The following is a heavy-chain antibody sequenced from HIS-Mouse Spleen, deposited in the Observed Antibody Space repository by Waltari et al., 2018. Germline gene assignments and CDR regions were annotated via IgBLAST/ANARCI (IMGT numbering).Heavy chain of an antibody. Sequence: QLQLQESGPGLVKPSATLSLTCPVSGGSISSRSYFWGRIRQPPGKGLEWIGSIYYSGSTYYNPSLKSRVTISVDTSKNQFSLKLSSVTAADTAVYYCAREIPYSSSWYDWYFDLWGRGTLVTVSS. CDR3: AREIPYSSSWYDWYFDL. V-gene: IGHV4-39*07. CDR1: GGSISSRSYF. J-gene: IGHJ2*01. D-gene: IGHD6-13*01. CDR2: IYYSGST.